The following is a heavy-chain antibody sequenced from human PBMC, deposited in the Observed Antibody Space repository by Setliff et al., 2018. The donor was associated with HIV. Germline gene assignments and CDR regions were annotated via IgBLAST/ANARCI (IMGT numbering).Heavy chain of an antibody. CDR2: IYHVGRA. Sequence: PSETLSLTCTISNYSISSGHYWGWIRQSPGKGLEWIGNIYHVGRAFYSPSLESRVSISVDTSKNQFSLRLTSVTAADTAVYYCARLLGRTVVVINAGFDYRGQGTLVTVSS. D-gene: IGHD2-15*01. V-gene: IGHV4-38-2*02. J-gene: IGHJ4*02. CDR3: ARLLGRTVVVINAGFDY. CDR1: NYSISSGHY.